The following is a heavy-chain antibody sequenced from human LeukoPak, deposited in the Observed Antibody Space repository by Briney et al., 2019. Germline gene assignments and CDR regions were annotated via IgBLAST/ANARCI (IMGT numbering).Heavy chain of an antibody. CDR2: INYSGST. V-gene: IGHV4-59*08. CDR1: GGSISSYY. D-gene: IGHD2-2*01. Sequence: SETLSLTCTVSGGSISSYYWSWIRQPPGKGLEWIGYINYSGSTYYNPSLKSRVTISVDTSKNQFSLKLSSVTAADTAVYYCARTYCSSTSCYGFFDYWGQGTLVTVSS. J-gene: IGHJ4*02. CDR3: ARTYCSSTSCYGFFDY.